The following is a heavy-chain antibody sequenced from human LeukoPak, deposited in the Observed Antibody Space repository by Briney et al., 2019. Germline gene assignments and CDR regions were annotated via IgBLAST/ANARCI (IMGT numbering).Heavy chain of an antibody. CDR1: GFTFDDYT. CDR2: ISWDGGST. D-gene: IGHD3-22*01. CDR3: TTHRPFYYDSSTAPFDY. V-gene: IGHV3-43*01. Sequence: PGGSLRLSCAASGFTFDDYTMHWVRQAPGKGLEWVSLISWDGGSTYYADSVKGRFTISRDDSKNTLYLQMNSLKTEDTAVYYCTTHRPFYYDSSTAPFDYWGQGTLVTVSS. J-gene: IGHJ4*02.